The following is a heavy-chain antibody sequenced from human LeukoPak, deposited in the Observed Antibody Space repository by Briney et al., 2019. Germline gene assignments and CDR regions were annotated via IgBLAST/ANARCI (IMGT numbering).Heavy chain of an antibody. J-gene: IGHJ6*03. CDR3: ARDSYCSSTSCLYYYMDV. CDR2: INPNSGGT. Sequence: ASVKVSCKASGYTFTGYYMHWVRQAPGQGLEWMGWINPNSGGTNYAQKFQGRVTMTRDTSISTAYMELSRLRSDDTAVYYCARDSYCSSTSCLYYYMDVWGKGTTVTVSS. V-gene: IGHV1-2*02. CDR1: GYTFTGYY. D-gene: IGHD2-2*01.